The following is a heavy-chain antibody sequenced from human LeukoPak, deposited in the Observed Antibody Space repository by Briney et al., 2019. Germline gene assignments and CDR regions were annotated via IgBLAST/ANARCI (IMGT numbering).Heavy chain of an antibody. J-gene: IGHJ3*02. Sequence: ASVKVSCKASGYTFTSYYMHWVRQAPGQGLEWMGWINPNSGGTNYAQKFQGRVTMTRDTSISTAYMELSRLRSDDTAVYYCARVRSFIDAFDIWGQGTMVTVSS. V-gene: IGHV1-2*02. CDR3: ARVRSFIDAFDI. CDR1: GYTFTSYY. CDR2: INPNSGGT.